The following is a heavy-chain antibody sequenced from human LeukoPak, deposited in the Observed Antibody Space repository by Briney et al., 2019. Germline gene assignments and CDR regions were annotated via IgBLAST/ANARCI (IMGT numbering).Heavy chain of an antibody. CDR1: GFTFSSYS. Sequence: GGSLRLSCAASGFTFSSYSMNWVRQAPGKGLEWVSSISSSSSYIYYADSVKGRFTISRDSAKNPLFLQMNSLRAEDTAVYYCARGPPKGYCSSTSCYANPFDIWGQGTMVTVSS. CDR2: ISSSSSYI. CDR3: ARGPPKGYCSSTSCYANPFDI. D-gene: IGHD2-2*01. J-gene: IGHJ3*02. V-gene: IGHV3-21*06.